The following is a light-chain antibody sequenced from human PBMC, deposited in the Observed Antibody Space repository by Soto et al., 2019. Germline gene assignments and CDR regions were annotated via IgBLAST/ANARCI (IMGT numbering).Light chain of an antibody. Sequence: QSVLTQPPSASGTPGQRVTISCFGSSSNIGSNTVNWYQQLPGTAPKLVIYSNNQRPSGVPDRFSGSKSGTSASLAISGLQSEDEADYYCVAWDDSLNGYVVFGGGTKVTV. CDR2: SNN. J-gene: IGLJ2*01. CDR3: VAWDDSLNGYVV. CDR1: SSNIGSNT. V-gene: IGLV1-44*01.